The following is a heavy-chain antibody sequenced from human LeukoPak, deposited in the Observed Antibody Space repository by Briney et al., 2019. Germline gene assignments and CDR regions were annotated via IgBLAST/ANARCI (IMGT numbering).Heavy chain of an antibody. CDR3: ARGTGTREWLLSYYFDY. V-gene: IGHV1-18*01. CDR2: ISAYNGNT. Sequence: ASVKVSCKASGYTFTSYGISWVRQAPGQVLEWMGWISAYNGNTNYAQKLQGRVTMTTDTSTSTAYMELRSLRSDDTAVYYCARGTGTREWLLSYYFDYWGQGTLVTVSS. J-gene: IGHJ4*02. D-gene: IGHD3-3*01. CDR1: GYTFTSYG.